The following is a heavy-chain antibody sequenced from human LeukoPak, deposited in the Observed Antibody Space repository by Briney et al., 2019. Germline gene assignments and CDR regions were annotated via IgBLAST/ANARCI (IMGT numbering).Heavy chain of an antibody. CDR1: GGSISSYY. D-gene: IGHD1-26*01. V-gene: IGHV4-4*07. CDR3: ARDYSIVGATTISWFDP. Sequence: SETLSLTCTVSGGSISSYYWSWIRQPAGKGLEWIGRIYTSRSTNYNPSLKSRVTMSVDTSKNQFSLKLSSVTAADTAVYYCARDYSIVGATTISWFDPWGQGTLVTVSS. J-gene: IGHJ5*02. CDR2: IYTSRST.